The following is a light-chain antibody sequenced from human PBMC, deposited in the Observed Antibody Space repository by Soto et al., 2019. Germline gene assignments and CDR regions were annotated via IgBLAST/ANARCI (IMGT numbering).Light chain of an antibody. CDR3: QRRNFCFS. CDR1: HRVGNN. CDR2: YAS. J-gene: IGKJ4*01. Sequence: EVVLTQSPATLSLSQGERATLSCRASHRVGNNLIWYQKRPGQAPRLLISYASTRAAGVPSRFSGTGSGTDFALTSSGLEPEDFAFYLCQRRNFCFSFVGGTKLEIK. V-gene: IGKV3-11*01.